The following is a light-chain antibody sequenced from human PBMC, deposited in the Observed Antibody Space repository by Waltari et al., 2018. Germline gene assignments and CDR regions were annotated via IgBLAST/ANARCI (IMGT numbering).Light chain of an antibody. CDR1: SSNIGINY. V-gene: IGLV1-51*02. CDR2: ENK. Sequence: QSVLTQPPSVSATPGQRVTISCSGSSSNIGINYMSWYQQLPGTAPKLLINENKKRPPGIPDRFSGSKFGTSATLGITGLQTEDEADYYCGTWDNSLSAWVFGGGTKLTVL. CDR3: GTWDNSLSAWV. J-gene: IGLJ3*02.